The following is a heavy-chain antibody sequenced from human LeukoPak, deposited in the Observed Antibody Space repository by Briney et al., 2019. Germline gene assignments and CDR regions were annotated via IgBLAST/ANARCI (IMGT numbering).Heavy chain of an antibody. J-gene: IGHJ5*02. V-gene: IGHV1-2*02. CDR2: INPNSGGT. Sequence: ASVKVSCMASGYTFTGYYMHWVRQAPGQGLEWMGWINPNSGGTNYAQKYQGRVTMTRDTSISTAYMELSRLRSDDTAVYYCARVYSGYENWFDPWGQGTLVTVSS. CDR3: ARVYSGYENWFDP. D-gene: IGHD5-12*01. CDR1: GYTFTGYY.